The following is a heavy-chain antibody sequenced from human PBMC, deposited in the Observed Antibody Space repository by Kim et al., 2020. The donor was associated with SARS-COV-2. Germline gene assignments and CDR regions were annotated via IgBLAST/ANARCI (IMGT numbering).Heavy chain of an antibody. CDR2: SDPERGET. J-gene: IGHJ3*02. V-gene: IGHV1-24*01. CDR1: GYTLIELS. D-gene: IGHD4-17*01. CDR3: ATWSSTVTNHDAFDI. Sequence: ASVKVSCKVSGYTLIELSMHWVRQAPGKGLEWMGGSDPERGETIYAQKFQGRVTMAEDTSTDTAYMELSGLTSEDTAVYYCATWSSTVTNHDAFDIWGQGTMVTVSS.